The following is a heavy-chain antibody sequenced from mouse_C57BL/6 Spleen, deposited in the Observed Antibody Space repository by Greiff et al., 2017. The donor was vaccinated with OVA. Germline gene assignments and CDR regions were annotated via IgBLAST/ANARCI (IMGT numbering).Heavy chain of an antibody. J-gene: IGHJ4*01. Sequence: EVQRVESGGGLVQPGGSMKLSCAASGFTFSDAWMDWVRQSPEKGLEWVAEIRNKANNHATYYADSVKGRFTISRDDSKSSVYLQMNSLRAEDTGIYYCTRPLYYYGSRYAMDYWGQGTSVTVSS. CDR2: IRNKANNHAT. D-gene: IGHD1-1*01. V-gene: IGHV6-6*01. CDR3: TRPLYYYGSRYAMDY. CDR1: GFTFSDAW.